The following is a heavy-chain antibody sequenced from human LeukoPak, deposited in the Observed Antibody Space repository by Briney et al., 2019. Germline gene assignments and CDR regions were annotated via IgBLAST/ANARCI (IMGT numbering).Heavy chain of an antibody. V-gene: IGHV4-4*07. Sequence: PSETLSLTCTVSGGSIGNFCWSWIRQPAGKGLEWIGRLNNGGDTNYSPSLRSRVTISVDTSKNHFSLILSSVTVADTAIYYCARAIGVYAFDVWGQGTMVTVSS. CDR3: ARAIGVYAFDV. CDR2: LNNGGDT. CDR1: GGSIGNFC. J-gene: IGHJ3*01. D-gene: IGHD2-2*02.